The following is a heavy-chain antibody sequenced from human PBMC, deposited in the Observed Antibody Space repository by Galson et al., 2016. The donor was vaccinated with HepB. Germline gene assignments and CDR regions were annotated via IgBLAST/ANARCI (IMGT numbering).Heavy chain of an antibody. J-gene: IGHJ4*02. CDR2: IYYGGST. D-gene: IGHD5-18*01. Sequence: SETLSLTCTVSGGSISSDNYYWDWIRQPPGKGLEWIGTIYYGGSTLYSPSLKSRVTISVESSKNHFSLSLSSVTAADTAVYYCARSFSYGSREIDYWGQGTLVTVSS. CDR3: ARSFSYGSREIDY. V-gene: IGHV4-39*02. CDR1: GGSISSDNYY.